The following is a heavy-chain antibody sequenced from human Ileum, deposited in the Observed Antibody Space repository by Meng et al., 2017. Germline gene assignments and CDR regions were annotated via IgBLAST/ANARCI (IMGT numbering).Heavy chain of an antibody. V-gene: IGHV4-4*02. Sequence: GQWQGSGPGRVEPSGTLSLTCAVSGRSISSSDWWSWVRQPPGKGLEWIAEMNLGGSPNYNPSLKSRVTMSVDKSNDHLSLQLTSVTAADTAVYYCAHIFDSWGQGTLVTVSS. J-gene: IGHJ4*02. CDR1: GRSISSSDW. CDR2: MNLGGSP. CDR3: AHIFDS.